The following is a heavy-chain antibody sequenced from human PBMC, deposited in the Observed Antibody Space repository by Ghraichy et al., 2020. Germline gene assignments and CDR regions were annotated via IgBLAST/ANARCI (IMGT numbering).Heavy chain of an antibody. Sequence: ASVKVSCKASGYTFTSYAMHWVRQAPGQRLEWMGWINAGNGNTKYSQKFQGRVTITRDTSASTAYMELSSLRSEDTAVYYCARTGRGLRGMDVWGKGTTVTVSS. J-gene: IGHJ6*04. V-gene: IGHV1-3*01. CDR2: INAGNGNT. CDR3: ARTGRGLRGMDV. D-gene: IGHD4-17*01. CDR1: GYTFTSYA.